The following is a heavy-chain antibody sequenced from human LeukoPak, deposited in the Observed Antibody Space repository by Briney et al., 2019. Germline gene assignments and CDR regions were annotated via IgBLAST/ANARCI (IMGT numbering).Heavy chain of an antibody. V-gene: IGHV4-59*01. CDR2: IYYSGST. J-gene: IGHJ2*01. CDR1: GGSISSYY. CDR3: ARVPDDGDYGGWYFDL. D-gene: IGHD4-17*01. Sequence: PSETLSLTCTVSGGSISSYYWSWVRQSPGKGLEWIGQIYYSGSTTYNPSLKSRLTISVDTSRSQFSLKLSSVTAADTAVYYCARVPDDGDYGGWYFDLWGRGTLVTVSS.